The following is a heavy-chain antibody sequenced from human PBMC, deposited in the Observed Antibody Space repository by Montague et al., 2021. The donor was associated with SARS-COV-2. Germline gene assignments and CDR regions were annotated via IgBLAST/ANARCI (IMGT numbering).Heavy chain of an antibody. D-gene: IGHD4-23*01. V-gene: IGHV4-59*01. CDR2: IGST. CDR3: AMLYGGGGGRGY. CDR1: GGSIDGNH. J-gene: IGHJ4*02. Sequence: SETLSLTCTVSGGSIDGNHWTWFRQSPGKGLEWIGQIGSTNYNPSLESRISTSVDTSKSQFSLNLASVTAADSAIYYCAMLYGGGGGRGYWGQGTLVTVSS.